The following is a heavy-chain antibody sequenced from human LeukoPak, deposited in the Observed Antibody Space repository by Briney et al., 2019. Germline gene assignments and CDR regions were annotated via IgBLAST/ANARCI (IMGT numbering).Heavy chain of an antibody. CDR3: ARWAGSSWAEARRQGYKYYYYMDV. J-gene: IGHJ6*03. Sequence: GGSLRLSCAASGFTFSSYAMHWVRQAPGKGLEWVAVISYDGSNKYYADSVKGRFTISRDNSKNTLYLQMNSLRAEDTAVYYCARWAGSSWAEARRQGYKYYYYMDVWGKGATVTVSS. D-gene: IGHD6-6*01. CDR1: GFTFSSYA. CDR2: ISYDGSNK. V-gene: IGHV3-30*04.